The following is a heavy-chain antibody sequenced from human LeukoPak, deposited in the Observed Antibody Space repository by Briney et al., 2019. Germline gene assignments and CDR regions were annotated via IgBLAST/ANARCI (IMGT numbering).Heavy chain of an antibody. D-gene: IGHD5-18*01. Sequence: GGSLRLSCAASGFTFSSYGMHWVRQAPGKRLEWVAVIWYDGSNKYYTDSVKGRFTISRDNSKNTLFLQMNGLRAEDTAVYYCARQNNYGQDSWGQGTLVSVSS. J-gene: IGHJ4*02. CDR1: GFTFSSYG. V-gene: IGHV3-33*01. CDR2: IWYDGSNK. CDR3: ARQNNYGQDS.